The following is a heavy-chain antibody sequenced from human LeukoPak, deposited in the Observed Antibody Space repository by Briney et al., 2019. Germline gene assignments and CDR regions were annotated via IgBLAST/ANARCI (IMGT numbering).Heavy chain of an antibody. CDR2: ISSSSTYI. J-gene: IGHJ4*02. CDR1: GFSFSTYY. CDR3: VRENHGSFDY. V-gene: IGHV3-21*01. Sequence: GGSLTLSCAASGFSFSTYYVNWVRQAPGKGLEWVSGISSSSTYIYYSDSVRGRFAISRDNAKNSLYLQMNSLRAEDTAVYYCVRENHGSFDYWGQGSLVTVSS. D-gene: IGHD1-14*01.